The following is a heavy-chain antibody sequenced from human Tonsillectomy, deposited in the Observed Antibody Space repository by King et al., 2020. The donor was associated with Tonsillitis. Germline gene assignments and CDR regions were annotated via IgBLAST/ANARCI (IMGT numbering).Heavy chain of an antibody. J-gene: IGHJ2*01. CDR1: GFTFSSYG. CDR3: AKCPTKFYYSDGYWCGNCYFDL. Sequence: VQLVESGGGVVQPGRSLRLSCAASGFTFSSYGMHWVRQAPGKGLKWVAVISYDGSNTYYTDSVKGRFTISRDNSKNTMYLKMNSLRTDDTALYYCAKCPTKFYYSDGYWCGNCYFDLWGRGTLVTVSS. CDR2: ISYDGSNT. V-gene: IGHV3-30*18. D-gene: IGHD5-18*01.